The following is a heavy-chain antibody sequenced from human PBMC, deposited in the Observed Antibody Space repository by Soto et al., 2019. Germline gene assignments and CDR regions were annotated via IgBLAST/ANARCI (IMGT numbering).Heavy chain of an antibody. CDR3: ARVGGVYDFWSGYPPSGMDV. CDR1: GGSISSYY. CDR2: IYYSGST. J-gene: IGHJ6*02. V-gene: IGHV4-59*01. Sequence: ETLSLTCTVSGGSISSYYWSWIRQPPGKGLEWIGYIYYSGSTNYNPSLKSRVTISVDTSKNQFSLKLSSVTAADTAVYYCARVGGVYDFWSGYPPSGMDVWGQGTTVTVSS. D-gene: IGHD3-3*01.